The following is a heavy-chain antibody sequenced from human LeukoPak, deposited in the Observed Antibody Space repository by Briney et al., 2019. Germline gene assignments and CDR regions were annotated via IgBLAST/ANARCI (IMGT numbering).Heavy chain of an antibody. D-gene: IGHD3-16*02. CDR1: GFTFSSYE. Sequence: GGSLRLSCAASGFTFSSYEMNWVRQAPGKGLEWVSYISSSGSTIYYADSVTGRFTISRDNAKNSLYLQMNSLRAEDTAVYYCARDPGVIVYYYYMDVWGKGTTVTVSS. CDR2: ISSSGSTI. J-gene: IGHJ6*03. CDR3: ARDPGVIVYYYYMDV. V-gene: IGHV3-48*03.